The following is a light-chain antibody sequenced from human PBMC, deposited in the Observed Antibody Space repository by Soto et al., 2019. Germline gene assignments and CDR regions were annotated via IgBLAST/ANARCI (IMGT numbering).Light chain of an antibody. CDR2: DAS. Sequence: AIQLTQSPSSLSASVGDRVTITCRASQGISSALAWYQQKPGKAPKLLIYDASSLESGVPSRFSGSGSGTDFTLTISSLKPEDFATYYCQQFNSYPPPSFGGGTKFEIK. J-gene: IGKJ4*01. CDR3: QQFNSYPPPS. CDR1: QGISSA. V-gene: IGKV1-13*02.